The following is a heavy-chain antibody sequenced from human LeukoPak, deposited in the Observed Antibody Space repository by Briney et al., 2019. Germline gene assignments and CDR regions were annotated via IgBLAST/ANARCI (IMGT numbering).Heavy chain of an antibody. D-gene: IGHD3-10*01. CDR1: GGSISSSSYY. J-gene: IGHJ4*02. CDR2: NYYAGGT. CDR3: ARVGYYGSGSPEGY. V-gene: IGHV4-39*01. Sequence: PSETLSLTCTVSGGSISSSSYYWGWIRQPPGRGLDWIGTNYYAGGTYYNPSLKSRVTISVDTSKNQFSLRLSSVTAADTAVYYCARVGYYGSGSPEGYWGQGTLVTVSS.